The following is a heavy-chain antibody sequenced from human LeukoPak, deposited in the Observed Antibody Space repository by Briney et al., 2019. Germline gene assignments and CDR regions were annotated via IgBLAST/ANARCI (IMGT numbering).Heavy chain of an antibody. V-gene: IGHV3-30*03. D-gene: IGHD6-19*01. J-gene: IGHJ4*02. Sequence: GGSLRLSCAASGFTFISSAMHWVRQAPGKGLEWVALILYDGINKYYADSVKGRFTISRDNSKNTLYLQMNTLRAEDTAVYYCSNGWYRFDYWGQGTLVTVSS. CDR3: SNGWYRFDY. CDR2: ILYDGINK. CDR1: GFTFISSA.